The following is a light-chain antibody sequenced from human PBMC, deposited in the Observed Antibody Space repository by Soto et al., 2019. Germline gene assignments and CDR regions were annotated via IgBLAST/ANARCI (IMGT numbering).Light chain of an antibody. J-gene: IGKJ2*01. CDR3: QQRSNWPPT. CDR2: DAS. Sequence: EIVLTQSPATLSLSPGERATLSCRASQTVSSYLAWYQQRPGQAPRLLIYDASNRATGIPARFSGSGAGPDFTLTISSLETEDFEVYYCQQRSNWPPTFGQGTNLEIK. CDR1: QTVSSY. V-gene: IGKV3-11*01.